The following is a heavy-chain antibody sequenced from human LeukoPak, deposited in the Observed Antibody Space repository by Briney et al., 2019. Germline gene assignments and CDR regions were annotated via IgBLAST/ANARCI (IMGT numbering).Heavy chain of an antibody. CDR3: AKDKGVWVRGVVTDY. D-gene: IGHD3-10*01. J-gene: IGHJ4*02. CDR1: GFTFSSYA. Sequence: GGSLRLSCAASGFTFSSYAMHWVRQAPGKGLEWVAVISYDGSNKYYADSVKGRFTISRDNSKNTLYLQMNSLRAEDTAVYYCAKDKGVWVRGVVTDYWGQGTLVTVSS. V-gene: IGHV3-30-3*01. CDR2: ISYDGSNK.